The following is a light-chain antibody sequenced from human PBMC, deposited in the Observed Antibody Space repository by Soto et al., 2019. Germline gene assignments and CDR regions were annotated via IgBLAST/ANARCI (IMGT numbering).Light chain of an antibody. J-gene: IGKJ1*01. V-gene: IGKV1-5*01. CDR2: DAS. CDR1: QSISSW. Sequence: DIQMTQSPSTLSASVGDRVTITCRASQSISSWLAWYQQKPGKAPKLLIYDASSLESGVPSRFSGSGSGTEFTLTINSLQPDDFATYYCQQYNSYSPKFGQGTKVDIK. CDR3: QQYNSYSPK.